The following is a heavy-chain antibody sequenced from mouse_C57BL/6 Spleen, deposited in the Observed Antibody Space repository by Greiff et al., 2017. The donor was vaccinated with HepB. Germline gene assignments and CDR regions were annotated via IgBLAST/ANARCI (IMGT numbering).Heavy chain of an antibody. J-gene: IGHJ3*01. CDR2: IYPGSGNT. CDR3: ARAPYDYWFAY. D-gene: IGHD2-4*01. CDR1: GYSFTSYY. Sequence: VQLQQSGPELVKPGASVKISCKASGYSFTSYYIHWVKQRPGQGLEWIGWIYPGSGNTKYNEKFKGKATLTADTSSSTAYMQLSSLTSEDSAVYYCARAPYDYWFAYWGQGTLVTVSA. V-gene: IGHV1-66*01.